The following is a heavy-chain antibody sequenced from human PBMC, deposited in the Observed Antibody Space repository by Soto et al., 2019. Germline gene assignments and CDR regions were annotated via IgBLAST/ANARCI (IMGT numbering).Heavy chain of an antibody. Sequence: QLQLQESGPGLVKPSETLSLTCTVSGGSISSSRYYWGWIRQPPGKGLEWIGSIYYSGSTYYNPSLKSRVNITVDTSKNQFSLKLSSVTAADTAVYYCARRLYYDSSGFEGGGMDVWGQGTTVTVSS. V-gene: IGHV4-39*01. J-gene: IGHJ6*02. CDR3: ARRLYYDSSGFEGGGMDV. CDR2: IYYSGST. D-gene: IGHD3-22*01. CDR1: GGSISSSRYY.